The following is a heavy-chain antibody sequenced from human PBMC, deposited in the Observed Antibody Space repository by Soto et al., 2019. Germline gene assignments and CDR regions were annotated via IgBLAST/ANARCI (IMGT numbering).Heavy chain of an antibody. J-gene: IGHJ4*02. CDR2: IIPIFGTA. CDR1: GGTFSSYA. V-gene: IGHV1-69*13. Sequence: SVKVSCKASGGTFSSYAISWVRQAPGQGLEWMGGIIPIFGTANYAQKFQGRVTITADESTSTAYMELSSLRSEDTAVYYCARGYCSGGSCSTFDYWGQGTLVTVSS. D-gene: IGHD2-15*01. CDR3: ARGYCSGGSCSTFDY.